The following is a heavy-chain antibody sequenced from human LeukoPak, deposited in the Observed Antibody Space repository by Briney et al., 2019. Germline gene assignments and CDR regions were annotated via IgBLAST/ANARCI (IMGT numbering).Heavy chain of an antibody. J-gene: IGHJ4*02. CDR3: ARDLRSSGYYAFDY. Sequence: GGSLRLSCTTSGFTFSSYSMNWVRQAPGKGLEWVSSISSSSSYINYADSVKGRFTISRDNAKNSLYLQMNSLRAEDTAVYYCARDLRSSGYYAFDYWGQGILVTVSS. CDR1: GFTFSSYS. V-gene: IGHV3-21*01. CDR2: ISSSSSYI. D-gene: IGHD3-22*01.